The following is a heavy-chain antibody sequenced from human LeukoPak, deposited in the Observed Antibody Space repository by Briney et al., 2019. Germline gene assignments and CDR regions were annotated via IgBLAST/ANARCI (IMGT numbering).Heavy chain of an antibody. CDR3: VSFYGTY. CDR2: INGDGSWT. CDR1: GNYW. J-gene: IGHJ4*02. D-gene: IGHD2-2*01. Sequence: PGGSLRLSCAASGNYWTHWVRQAPGKGLVWVSHINGDGSWTTYADSVKGRFTISKDNAKNTVYLQMNNLRAEDTAVYYCVSFYGTYWGRGTLVTVSS. V-gene: IGHV3-74*01.